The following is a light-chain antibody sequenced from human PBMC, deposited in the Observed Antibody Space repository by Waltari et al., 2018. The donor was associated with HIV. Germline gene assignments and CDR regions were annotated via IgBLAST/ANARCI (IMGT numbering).Light chain of an antibody. J-gene: IGLJ3*02. Sequence: QSALTQPRSVSGSPGQSVTISCTGTSSDVGGYDSVSWYLQHPGKVPKLIIYEVITRPSGVPERFSGSKSGNTSSLTISGLQTEDEADYFCCSYAGTYTYVLFGGGTKLTVL. CDR1: SSDVGGYDS. V-gene: IGLV2-11*01. CDR3: CSYAGTYTYVL. CDR2: EVI.